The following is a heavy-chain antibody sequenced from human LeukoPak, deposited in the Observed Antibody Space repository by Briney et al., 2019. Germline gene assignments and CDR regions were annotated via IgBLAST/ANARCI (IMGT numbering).Heavy chain of an antibody. CDR1: GGSISSYY. CDR3: ARQSISGSSLSYFDY. D-gene: IGHD3-22*01. J-gene: IGHJ4*02. Sequence: PSETLSLTCTVSGGSISSYYWSWIRQPPGKGLEWIGNIYDSGSTNYNPSLKSRLTISVDTSKNQCSLKLSSVIAADTAVYYCARQSISGSSLSYFDYWGQGTLVNVSS. V-gene: IGHV4-59*01. CDR2: IYDSGST.